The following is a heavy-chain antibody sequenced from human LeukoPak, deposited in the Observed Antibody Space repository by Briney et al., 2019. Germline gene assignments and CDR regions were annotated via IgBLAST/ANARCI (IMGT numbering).Heavy chain of an antibody. Sequence: SETLSLTCTVSGGSISSYYWSWIRQPPGKGLEWIGYIYYSGSTNYNPSHKSRVTISVDTSKNQFSLKLSSVTAADTAVYYCARATGYYGSGSYYQGGPFDYWGQGTLVTVSS. CDR2: IYYSGST. V-gene: IGHV4-59*01. J-gene: IGHJ4*02. D-gene: IGHD3-10*01. CDR3: ARATGYYGSGSYYQGGPFDY. CDR1: GGSISSYY.